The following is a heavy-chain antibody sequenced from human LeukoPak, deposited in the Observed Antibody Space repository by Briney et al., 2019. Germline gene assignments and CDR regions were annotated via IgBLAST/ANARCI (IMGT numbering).Heavy chain of an antibody. V-gene: IGHV4-61*02. D-gene: IGHD3-22*01. Sequence: PSETLSLTCTVSGGSISSGSYYWSWIRQPAGKGLEWIGRIYTSGSTNYNPSLKSRVTISVDTSKNQFSLKLSSVTAADTAVYYCAREGDSSGYDYWGQGTLVTVSS. J-gene: IGHJ4*02. CDR3: AREGDSSGYDY. CDR2: IYTSGST. CDR1: GGSISSGSYY.